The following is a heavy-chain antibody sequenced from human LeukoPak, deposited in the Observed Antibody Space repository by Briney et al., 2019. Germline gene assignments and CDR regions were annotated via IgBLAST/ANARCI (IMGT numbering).Heavy chain of an antibody. J-gene: IGHJ4*02. CDR1: GVSIGTSSYY. V-gene: IGHV4-39*01. Sequence: SSETLSLTCTVSGVSIGTSSYYWGWIRQSPGKGLEWIGSIYYSGSTYYNPSLKSRVTISVDTSKNQFSLNLSSVTAADTAVYYCARGGTAAVWFFDYWGQGTLVTVSS. D-gene: IGHD6-13*01. CDR3: ARGGTAAVWFFDY. CDR2: IYYSGST.